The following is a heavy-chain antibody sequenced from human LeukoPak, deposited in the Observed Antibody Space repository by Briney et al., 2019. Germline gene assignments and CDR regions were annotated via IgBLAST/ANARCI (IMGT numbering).Heavy chain of an antibody. V-gene: IGHV1-18*01. Sequence: ASVKVSCKASGYTFTSYGISWVRQAPGQGLEWMGWISAYNGNTNYAQKLQGRVTMTTDTSTSTAYMELRSLRSDDTAVYYCARVRNYYDSSGYYGTPMDYWGQGTLVTVSS. J-gene: IGHJ4*02. CDR3: ARVRNYYDSSGYYGTPMDY. CDR1: GYTFTSYG. D-gene: IGHD3-22*01. CDR2: ISAYNGNT.